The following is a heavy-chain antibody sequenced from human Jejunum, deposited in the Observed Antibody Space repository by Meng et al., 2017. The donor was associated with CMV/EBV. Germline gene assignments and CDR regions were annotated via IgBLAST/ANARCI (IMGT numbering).Heavy chain of an antibody. V-gene: IGHV4-31*03. Sequence: TVSGGSISSGGYYWNWIRQHPGKGLEWIGSIYYTGGNYYNTSLKSRISMSVDTSKNQFSLKLTSVTAADTAVYYCAREYGSGYPPDYWGQGTLVTVSS. CDR3: AREYGSGYPPDY. CDR1: GGSISSGGYY. D-gene: IGHD3-10*01. J-gene: IGHJ1*01. CDR2: IYYTGGN.